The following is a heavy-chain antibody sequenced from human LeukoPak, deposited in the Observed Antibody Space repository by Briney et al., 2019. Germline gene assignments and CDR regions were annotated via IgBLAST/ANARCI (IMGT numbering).Heavy chain of an antibody. J-gene: IGHJ4*02. CDR2: ISGSGGST. CDR3: ARAEMATEFDY. Sequence: GGSLRLSCAASGFTFSSYGMHWVRQAPGKGLEWVSVISGSGGSTYYADSVKGRFTISRDNSKNTLYLQMNSLRAEDTAVYYCARAEMATEFDYWGQGTLVTVSS. V-gene: IGHV3-23*01. D-gene: IGHD5-24*01. CDR1: GFTFSSYG.